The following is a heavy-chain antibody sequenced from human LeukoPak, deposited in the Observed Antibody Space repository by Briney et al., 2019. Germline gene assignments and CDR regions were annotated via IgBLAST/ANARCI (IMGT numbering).Heavy chain of an antibody. Sequence: PSETLSLTCAVSGGSVSSGGYSWSWIRQPPGTGLEWIGYIYHSGSTYYNPSLKSRVTISVDTSKNQFSLKLSSVTAADTAVYYCARAGYYDFWSGLSPNFDYWGQGTLVTVSS. J-gene: IGHJ4*02. V-gene: IGHV4-30-2*01. D-gene: IGHD3-3*01. CDR1: GGSVSSGGYS. CDR3: ARAGYYDFWSGLSPNFDY. CDR2: IYHSGST.